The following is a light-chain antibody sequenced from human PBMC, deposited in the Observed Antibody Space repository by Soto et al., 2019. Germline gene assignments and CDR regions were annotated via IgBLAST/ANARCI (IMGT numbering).Light chain of an antibody. Sequence: DIQMTQSPSTLSASVGDRVTITCRAGHSISTWLALHQQKPRKAPKLLIAKASNLESGVPTRISGSGSAKEFTPTISPLQPDDFATYCRQQYNSSRAFGQGTKVDIK. CDR3: QQYNSSRA. CDR1: HSISTW. V-gene: IGKV1-5*03. J-gene: IGKJ1*01. CDR2: KAS.